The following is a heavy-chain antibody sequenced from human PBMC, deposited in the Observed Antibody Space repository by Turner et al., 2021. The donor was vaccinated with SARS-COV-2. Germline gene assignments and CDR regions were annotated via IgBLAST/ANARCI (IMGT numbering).Heavy chain of an antibody. Sequence: QLQLQESGPGLVKPSETLSLTCTVSGGSISSRSYFWGWIRQPPGKGLEWIGSIYYSGSTYHNPSLKRRVTISVDTSKNQFSLKLSSVTAADTAVYYCARNSPKWYYYDSSGYYDYWGQGTLVTVSS. J-gene: IGHJ4*02. V-gene: IGHV4-39*01. CDR3: ARNSPKWYYYDSSGYYDY. CDR1: GGSISSRSYF. CDR2: IYYSGST. D-gene: IGHD3-22*01.